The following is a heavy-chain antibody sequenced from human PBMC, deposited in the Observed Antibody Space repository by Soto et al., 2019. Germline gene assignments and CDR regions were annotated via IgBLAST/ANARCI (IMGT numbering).Heavy chain of an antibody. CDR1: GFTFTNYA. J-gene: IGHJ4*02. D-gene: IGHD6-13*01. CDR2: IGGGSGST. CDR3: ATRMYSTSWYYFVS. V-gene: IGHV3-23*01. Sequence: EVQLLESGGGFVQPGGSLRLSCAASGFTFTNYALSWVRQAPGKGLEWVSTIGGGSGSTSYADSVKGRFSISRENSKNTLYLQMSSLRAEDTALYYCATRMYSTSWYYFVSWGQGTLVTFSS.